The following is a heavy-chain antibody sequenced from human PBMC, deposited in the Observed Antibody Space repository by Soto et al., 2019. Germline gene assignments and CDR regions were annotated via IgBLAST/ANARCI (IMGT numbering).Heavy chain of an antibody. CDR3: ARTSVVVAATAFDY. Sequence: SETLSLTCTVSGGSISSSSYYWGWIRQPPGKGLEWIGSIYYSGSTYYNPSLKSRVTISVDTSKNQFSLKLSSVTAADTAVYYCARTSVVVAATAFDYWGQGTLVTVSS. J-gene: IGHJ4*02. CDR1: GGSISSSSYY. CDR2: IYYSGST. V-gene: IGHV4-39*01. D-gene: IGHD2-15*01.